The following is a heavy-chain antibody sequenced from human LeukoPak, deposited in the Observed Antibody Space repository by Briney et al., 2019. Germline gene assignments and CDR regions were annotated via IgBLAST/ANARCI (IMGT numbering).Heavy chain of an antibody. D-gene: IGHD2-2*02. CDR3: ARDTKLGYCSSTSCYTGPRYYYGMDV. CDR2: INHSGST. CDR1: GGSFSGYY. V-gene: IGHV4-34*01. J-gene: IGHJ6*02. Sequence: SETLSLTCAVYGGSFSGYYWSWIRQPPGKGLEWIGEINHSGSTNYNPSLKSRVTISVDTSKNQFSLKLSSVTAADTAVYYCARDTKLGYCSSTSCYTGPRYYYGMDVWGQGTTVTVSS.